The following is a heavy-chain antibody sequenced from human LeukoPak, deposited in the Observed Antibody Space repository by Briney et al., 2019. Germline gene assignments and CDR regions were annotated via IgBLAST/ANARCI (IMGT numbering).Heavy chain of an antibody. Sequence: PGGSLRLSCAASGFTFSDHYMDWVRQAPGKGLEWVGRIRNKANSYTTEFAASVKGRFTISRDDSKNSLFLQMNSLKIEDTAVYYCARESPRYCSGGSCQTMETNWFDPWGQGTLVTVSS. CDR2: IRNKANSYTT. J-gene: IGHJ5*02. CDR3: ARESPRYCSGGSCQTMETNWFDP. D-gene: IGHD2-15*01. CDR1: GFTFSDHY. V-gene: IGHV3-72*01.